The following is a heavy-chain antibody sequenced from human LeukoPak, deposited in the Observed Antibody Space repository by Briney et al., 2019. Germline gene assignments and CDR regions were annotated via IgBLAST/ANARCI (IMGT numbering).Heavy chain of an antibody. V-gene: IGHV3-21*01. CDR1: GFTFSSYR. CDR3: ARTRDGYNFGPFDC. Sequence: KSGGSLRLSCAASGFTFSSYRVNWVRQAPGKGQEWVSLISSNSSHTYNADSVKGRFTISRDNAKNSLYLEMNSLRVEDTAVYYCARTRDGYNFGPFDCWGQGTLVTVSS. D-gene: IGHD5-24*01. J-gene: IGHJ4*02. CDR2: ISSNSSHT.